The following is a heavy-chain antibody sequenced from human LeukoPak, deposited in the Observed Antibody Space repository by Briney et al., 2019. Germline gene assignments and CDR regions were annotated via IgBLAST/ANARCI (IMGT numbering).Heavy chain of an antibody. CDR1: GGSISSSSHY. D-gene: IGHD1-26*01. CDR3: LQLSGSYWPAGY. J-gene: IGHJ4*02. V-gene: IGHV4-39*01. Sequence: SETLSLTCTGSGGSISSSSHYWGWIRQPPGKGLEWIGSLYYSGSTYYNPSLKSRVTISVDTSKNQFSLQLSSVTAADTAVYYCLQLSGSYWPAGYWGQGTLVTVSS. CDR2: LYYSGST.